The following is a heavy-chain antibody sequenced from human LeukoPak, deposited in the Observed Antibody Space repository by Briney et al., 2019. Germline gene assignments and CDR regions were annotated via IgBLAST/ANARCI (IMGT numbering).Heavy chain of an antibody. J-gene: IGHJ3*02. V-gene: IGHV1-2*02. Sequence: ASVKVSCKASGYTFTSHYVHWVRQAPGQGLEWMGWINPNSGGTNYAQKFQGRVTMTRDTSISTAYMELSRLRSDDTAVYYCARERDMVRGVTDAFDIWGQGTMVTVSS. CDR3: ARERDMVRGVTDAFDI. CDR1: GYTFTSHY. CDR2: INPNSGGT. D-gene: IGHD3-10*01.